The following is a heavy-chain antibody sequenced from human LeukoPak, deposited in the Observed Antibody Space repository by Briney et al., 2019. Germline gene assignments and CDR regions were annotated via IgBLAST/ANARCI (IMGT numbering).Heavy chain of an antibody. D-gene: IGHD6-13*01. CDR2: IYYSGST. V-gene: IGHV4-39*01. CDR1: GGSISSSSYY. Sequence: SSETLSLTCTVSGGSISSSSYYWGWIRQPPGKGLEWIGSIYYSGSTYYNPSLKSRVTISVDTSKNQFSLKLSSVTAADTAVYYCARNPYSSSWYSGYWGQGTLVTVSS. CDR3: ARNPYSSSWYSGY. J-gene: IGHJ4*02.